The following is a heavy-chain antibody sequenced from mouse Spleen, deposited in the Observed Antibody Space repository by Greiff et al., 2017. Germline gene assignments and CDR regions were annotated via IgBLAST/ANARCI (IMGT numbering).Heavy chain of an antibody. D-gene: IGHD1-1*01. V-gene: IGHV2-5-1*01. J-gene: IGHJ4*01. CDR2: IWRGGST. CDR1: GFTLTSYG. CDR3: AKKDYYGSSLAMDY. Sequence: QVQLQQSGPSLVQPSQCLSITCTVSGFTLTSYGIHWVRQSPGKGLEWLGVIWRGGSTDYNAAFMSRLGITKDNSKSQVFFKMNSLQADDTAIYYCAKKDYYGSSLAMDYWGQGTSVTVSS.